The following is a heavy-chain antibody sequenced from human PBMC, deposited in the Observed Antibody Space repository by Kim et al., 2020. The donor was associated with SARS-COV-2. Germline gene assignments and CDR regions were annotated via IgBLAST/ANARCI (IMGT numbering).Heavy chain of an antibody. Sequence: GGSLRLSCAASGFTFSSYAMSWVRQAPGKGLEWVSAISGSGGSTYYADSVKGRFTISRDNSKNTLYLQMNSLRAEDTAVYYCAKISSGWYFSENDYWGQGTLVTVSS. CDR2: ISGSGGST. J-gene: IGHJ4*02. V-gene: IGHV3-23*01. D-gene: IGHD6-19*01. CDR1: GFTFSSYA. CDR3: AKISSGWYFSENDY.